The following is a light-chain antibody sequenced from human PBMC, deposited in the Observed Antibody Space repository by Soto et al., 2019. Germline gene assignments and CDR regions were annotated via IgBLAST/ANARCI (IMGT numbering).Light chain of an antibody. Sequence: EIALTQSPGTLSLSPGERATLSCWASESVTKNFLAWYQQKPGQSPRLLMYGAAYRPTGIPDRFSGSGSGADFTLTISRLEPEDFAVYYCQQYGNSPVTFGPGTTVDVK. CDR3: QQYGNSPVT. CDR2: GAA. V-gene: IGKV3-20*01. CDR1: ESVTKNF. J-gene: IGKJ3*01.